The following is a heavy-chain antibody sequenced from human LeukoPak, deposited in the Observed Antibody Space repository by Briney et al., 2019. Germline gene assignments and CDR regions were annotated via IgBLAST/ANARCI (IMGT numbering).Heavy chain of an antibody. CDR2: INHSGST. J-gene: IGHJ1*01. CDR3: ARGIPRITMIVGAPQFQH. D-gene: IGHD3-22*01. CDR1: GGSFSGYY. V-gene: IGHV4-34*01. Sequence: SETLSLTCAVYGGSFSGYYWSWIRQPPGKGLEWIGEINHSGSTNYNPSLKSRVTISVDTSKNQFSLKLSSVTAADTAVYYCARGIPRITMIVGAPQFQHWGQGTLVTVSS.